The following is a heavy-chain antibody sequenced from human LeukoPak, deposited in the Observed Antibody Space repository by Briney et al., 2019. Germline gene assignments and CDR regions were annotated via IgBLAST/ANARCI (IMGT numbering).Heavy chain of an antibody. D-gene: IGHD1-26*01. CDR1: GGSISSGSYY. V-gene: IGHV4-61*02. CDR3: ASEDGSYFFDY. Sequence: PSETLSLTCTVSGGSISSGSYYWSWIRQPAGKGLEWIRRIYTSGSTNYNPSLKSRVTISVDASKNQFSLKLSSVTAADTAVYYCASEDGSYFFDYWGQGTLVTVSS. J-gene: IGHJ4*02. CDR2: IYTSGST.